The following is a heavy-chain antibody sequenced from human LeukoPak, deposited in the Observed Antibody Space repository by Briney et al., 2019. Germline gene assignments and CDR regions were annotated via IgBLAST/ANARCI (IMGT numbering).Heavy chain of an antibody. CDR1: GFTFSSYA. Sequence: GGSLRLSCAASGFTFSSYAMSWVRQAPGKGLEWVSAISGSGGSTYYADSVKGRFTISRDNSKNTLYLQMNSLRAEDTAVYYCARDLGYCSGGSCYSRWFDPWGQGTLVTVSS. J-gene: IGHJ5*02. D-gene: IGHD2-15*01. V-gene: IGHV3-23*01. CDR2: ISGSGGST. CDR3: ARDLGYCSGGSCYSRWFDP.